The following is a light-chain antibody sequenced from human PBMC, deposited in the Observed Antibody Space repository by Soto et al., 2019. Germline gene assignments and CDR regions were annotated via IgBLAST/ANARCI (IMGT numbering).Light chain of an antibody. CDR2: EVS. V-gene: IGLV2-18*01. CDR1: SSDVGSFNR. CDR3: SLYTSSGTYV. Sequence: QSALTQPPSVSGSPGQSVTISCAATSSDVGSFNRVSWYQKTPGTAPKVVIYEVSNRPSGVPDRFSGSRSGSTASLTISGLQAEDEADYYCSLYTSSGTYVFGTGTKVTVL. J-gene: IGLJ1*01.